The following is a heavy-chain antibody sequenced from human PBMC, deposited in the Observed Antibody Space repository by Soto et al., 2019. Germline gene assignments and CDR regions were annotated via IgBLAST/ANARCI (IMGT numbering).Heavy chain of an antibody. V-gene: IGHV3-48*03. J-gene: IGHJ4*02. CDR3: TRAAWFPYLSFY. CDR2: ISSSGSTA. D-gene: IGHD3-10*01. Sequence: LRLSCAASGFTFSRFELHWVRQAPGKGLEWISYISSSGSTAYYASSVEGRFTISRDDANNSVYLQMDSLRAEDTALYYCTRAAWFPYLSFYWGQGALVTVSS. CDR1: GFTFSRFE.